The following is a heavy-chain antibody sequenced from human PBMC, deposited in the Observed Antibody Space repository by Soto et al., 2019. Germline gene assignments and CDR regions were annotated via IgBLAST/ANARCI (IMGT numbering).Heavy chain of an antibody. J-gene: IGHJ1*01. CDR1: GFTFSSYS. Sequence: PGGSLSLSCAASGFTFSSYSMNWVRQAPGKGLEWVSSISSSSSYIYYADSVKGRFTISRDNAKNSLYLQMNSLRAEDTAVYYCARDRPASAYCGGDCYSRYFQHWGQGTLVTVSS. V-gene: IGHV3-21*01. CDR2: ISSSSSYI. CDR3: ARDRPASAYCGGDCYSRYFQH. D-gene: IGHD2-21*02.